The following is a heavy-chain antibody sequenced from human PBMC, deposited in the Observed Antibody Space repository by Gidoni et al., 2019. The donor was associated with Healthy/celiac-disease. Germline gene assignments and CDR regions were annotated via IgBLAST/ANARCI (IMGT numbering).Heavy chain of an antibody. CDR3: ALGDYFDIRS. CDR2: TRNKANSYTT. D-gene: IGHD4-17*01. Sequence: EVQLVESGGGLVQPGGSLRLSCAASGFTFSDHYMDWVRQAPGKGLEWVGRTRNKANSYTTEYAASVKGRFTISRDDSKNSLYLQMNSLKTEDTAVYYCALGDYFDIRSWGQGTLVTVSS. V-gene: IGHV3-72*01. J-gene: IGHJ5*02. CDR1: GFTFSDHY.